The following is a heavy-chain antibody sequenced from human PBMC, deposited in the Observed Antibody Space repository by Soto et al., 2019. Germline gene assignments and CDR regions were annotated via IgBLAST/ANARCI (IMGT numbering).Heavy chain of an antibody. CDR1: GGTFSSYA. CDR2: IIPIFGTA. J-gene: IGHJ6*02. D-gene: IGHD2-2*01. CDR3: ATIGDCSSTSCYGFIAGMDV. V-gene: IGHV1-69*13. Sequence: SVKVSCKASGGTFSSYAISWVRQAPGQGLEWMGGIIPIFGTANYAQKFQGRVTITADESTSTAYMELSSLRSEDTAVYYCATIGDCSSTSCYGFIAGMDVWGQGATVTVSS.